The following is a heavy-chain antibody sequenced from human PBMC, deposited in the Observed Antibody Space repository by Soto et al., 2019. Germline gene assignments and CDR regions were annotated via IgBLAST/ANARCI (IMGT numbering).Heavy chain of an antibody. CDR2: IIPIFGTA. CDR1: GGTFSSYA. D-gene: IGHD6-19*01. CDR3: ASWRSGWLDYFDY. Sequence: ASVKVSCKASGGTFSSYAISWVRQAPGQGLEWMGGIIPIFGTANYAQKFQGRVTITADESTSTAYMELSSLRSEDTAVYYCASWRSGWLDYFDYWGQGTLVTVSS. J-gene: IGHJ4*02. V-gene: IGHV1-69*13.